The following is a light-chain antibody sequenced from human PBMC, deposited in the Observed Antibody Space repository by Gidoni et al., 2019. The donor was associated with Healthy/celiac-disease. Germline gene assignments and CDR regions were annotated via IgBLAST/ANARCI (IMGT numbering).Light chain of an antibody. CDR2: DAS. V-gene: IGKV1-33*01. CDR1: QDISNY. CDR3: QQYDNLPWT. J-gene: IGKJ1*01. Sequence: DIQMTQSPSSLSASVGDRVTITCQASQDISNYLNWYQQKPGKDPKLLIYDASKLETGVPSRFSGSGSGTDFTFTISSLQPEDIATYYCQQYDNLPWTFGQXTKVEIK.